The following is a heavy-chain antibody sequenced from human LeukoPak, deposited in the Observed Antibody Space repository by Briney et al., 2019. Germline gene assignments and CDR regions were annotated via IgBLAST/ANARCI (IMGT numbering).Heavy chain of an antibody. Sequence: PGGSLRLSCAASGFTFSSYSMNWVRQAPGKGLEWVAVISYDGSNKYYADSVKGRFTISRDNSKNTLYLQMNSLRAEDTAVYYCAKDFWSGYYSRTLAYWGQGTLVTVSS. CDR3: AKDFWSGYYSRTLAY. J-gene: IGHJ4*02. D-gene: IGHD3-3*01. V-gene: IGHV3-30*18. CDR2: ISYDGSNK. CDR1: GFTFSSYS.